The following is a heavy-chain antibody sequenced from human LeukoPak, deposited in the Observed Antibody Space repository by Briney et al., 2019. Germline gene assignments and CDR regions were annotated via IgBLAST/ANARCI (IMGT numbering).Heavy chain of an antibody. CDR3: AKDVYCSGGSCYFDY. J-gene: IGHJ4*02. CDR1: GFIFNNYA. V-gene: IGHV3-30*04. Sequence: GALRLSCGASGFIFNNYAMNWVRQAPGKGLEWVAVISSDGTIKYYADSVRGRFIISRDNSKNTLYLQMNSLRAEDTAVYYCAKDVYCSGGSCYFDYWGQGTLVTVSS. D-gene: IGHD2-15*01. CDR2: ISSDGTIK.